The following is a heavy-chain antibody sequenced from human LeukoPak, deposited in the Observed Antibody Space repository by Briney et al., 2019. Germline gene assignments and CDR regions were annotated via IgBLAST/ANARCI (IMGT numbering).Heavy chain of an antibody. Sequence: GSLRLSCAASGFTFSSYAMSWVRQAPGKGLEWVSTISGNGGSTYYADSVKGRFTISRDYSKNTLSLQMNSLRAEDTAVYYCAKDRWTSVVRDLEYWGQGTLVTVSS. CDR3: AKDRWTSVVRDLEY. D-gene: IGHD4-23*01. CDR1: GFTFSSYA. CDR2: ISGNGGST. V-gene: IGHV3-23*01. J-gene: IGHJ4*02.